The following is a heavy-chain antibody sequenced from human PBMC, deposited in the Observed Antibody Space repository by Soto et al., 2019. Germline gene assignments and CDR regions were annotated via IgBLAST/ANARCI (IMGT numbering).Heavy chain of an antibody. CDR2: IYYSGST. CDR1: GGSISSGGYY. J-gene: IGHJ6*02. Sequence: QVQLQESGPGLVKPSQTLSLTCTVSGGSISSGGYYWSWIRQHPGKGLEWIGYIYYSGSTYYNPSLTSRVTIAVDTSKNQFSLKLSSVTAADSAVYYSARDRLTYGDLGYGMDVWGQGTTVTVSS. V-gene: IGHV4-31*03. D-gene: IGHD4-17*01. CDR3: ARDRLTYGDLGYGMDV.